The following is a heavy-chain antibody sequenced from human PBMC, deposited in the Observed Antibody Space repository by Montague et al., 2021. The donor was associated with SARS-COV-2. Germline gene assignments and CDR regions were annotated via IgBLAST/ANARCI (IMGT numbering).Heavy chain of an antibody. CDR2: ISHSGGT. Sequence: SETLSLTCAVYGGSFSGYYWSWIRQPPGRGLEWIGEISHSGGTNYNPSLKSRVTISIDTSKNQFSLKLSSVTAADTAVYCCARFAYRLLFIESDYGMDAWGQGTTVTVSS. D-gene: IGHD2-2*01. CDR3: ARFAYRLLFIESDYGMDA. CDR1: GGSFSGYY. V-gene: IGHV4-34*01. J-gene: IGHJ6*02.